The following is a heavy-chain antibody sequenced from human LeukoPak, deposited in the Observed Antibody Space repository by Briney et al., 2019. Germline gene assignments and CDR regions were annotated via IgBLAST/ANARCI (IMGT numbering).Heavy chain of an antibody. V-gene: IGHV1-46*01. CDR2: INPSGGST. Sequence: EASVKVSCKASGYTFTSYYMHWVRQAPGQGLEWMGIINPSGGSTSYAQKFQGRVTMTRDTSTSTVYMELSSLRSEDTAVYYCARDHSIHNYYYYMDAWGKGTTVTISS. J-gene: IGHJ6*03. CDR1: GYTFTSYY. D-gene: IGHD5-18*01. CDR3: ARDHSIHNYYYYMDA.